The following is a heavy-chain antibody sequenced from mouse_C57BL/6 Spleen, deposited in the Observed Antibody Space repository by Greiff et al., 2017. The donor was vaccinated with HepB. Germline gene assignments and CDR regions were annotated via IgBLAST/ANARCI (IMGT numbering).Heavy chain of an antibody. CDR2: IWWDDDK. J-gene: IGHJ3*01. CDR1: GFSLSTFGMG. Sequence: QVQLKESGPGILQPSQTLSLTCSFSGFSLSTFGMGVGWIRQPSGKGLEWLAHIWWDDDKYYNPALKSRLTISKDTSKNQVFLKIANVDTADTATYYCARKGYYGYDDAAWFAYWGQGTLVTVSA. V-gene: IGHV8-8*01. CDR3: ARKGYYGYDDAAWFAY. D-gene: IGHD2-2*01.